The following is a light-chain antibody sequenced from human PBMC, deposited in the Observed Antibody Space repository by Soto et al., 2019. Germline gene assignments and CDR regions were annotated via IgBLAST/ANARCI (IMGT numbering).Light chain of an antibody. J-gene: IGKJ3*01. V-gene: IGKV2-30*01. CDR2: QVS. Sequence: DVVLTQSPVSLPVTLGQPASISCRSSQSLLYSDGKTYLNWFHQRPGQSPRRLVYQVSIRDSGVPVRFSGSGSGTDFTLHISRVEAEDMGVYYCMQPIHRQFTFGPGTKVDIK. CDR1: QSLLYSDGKTY. CDR3: MQPIHRQFT.